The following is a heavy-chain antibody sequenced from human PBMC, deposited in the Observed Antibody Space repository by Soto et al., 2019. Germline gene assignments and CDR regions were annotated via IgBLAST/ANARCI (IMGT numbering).Heavy chain of an antibody. Sequence: PGGSLRLSCAASGFSFSSYAMMNWVRQAPGKGLEWVGRIKSKTDGGTTDYAAPVKGRFTISRDDSKNTLYLQMNSLKTEDTAVYYCTTAFMVRGVIIPYYYYGMDVWGQGTTVTVSS. CDR3: TTAFMVRGVIIPYYYYGMDV. J-gene: IGHJ6*02. D-gene: IGHD3-10*01. V-gene: IGHV3-15*07. CDR1: GFSFSSYAM. CDR2: IKSKTDGGTT.